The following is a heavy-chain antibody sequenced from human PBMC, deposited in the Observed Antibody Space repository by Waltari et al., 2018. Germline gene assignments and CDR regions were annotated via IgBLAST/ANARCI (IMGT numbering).Heavy chain of an antibody. CDR1: GFTFNSFT. V-gene: IGHV3-30*18. D-gene: IGHD1-7*01. CDR2: IANDGTDT. Sequence: QVQLVDSGGGVVQTGGSLRLTCSAYGFTFNSFTMHWVRQAPGKVMECVSVIANDGTDTYYVYIVKCRVSSSRYNSKNSLHLQMNTLRAEDTVVYYCAKGLWELPPYYYYVMDVWGQGTTVTVSS. CDR3: AKGLWELPPYYYYVMDV. J-gene: IGHJ6*02.